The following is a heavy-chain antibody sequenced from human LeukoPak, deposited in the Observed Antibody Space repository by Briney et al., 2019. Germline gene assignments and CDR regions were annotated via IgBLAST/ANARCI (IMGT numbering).Heavy chain of an antibody. J-gene: IGHJ6*03. CDR1: GFTFSSYN. D-gene: IGHD3-22*01. CDR2: ITSGSSYR. CDR3: AREGYYYDEKMGHYYYYYMDV. Sequence: GGSLRLSCAASGFTFSSYNMNWVRQAPGKGLEWVSSITSGSSYRFYADSVKGRFTISRDNAKNSLYLQMSSLRAEDTAVYYCAREGYYYDEKMGHYYYYYMDVWGKGTTVTVSS. V-gene: IGHV3-21*01.